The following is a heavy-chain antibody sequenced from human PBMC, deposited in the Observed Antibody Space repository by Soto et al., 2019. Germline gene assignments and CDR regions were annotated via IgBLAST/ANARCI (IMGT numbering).Heavy chain of an antibody. J-gene: IGHJ2*01. CDR3: ARDDYGNTTFDL. Sequence: SEAPGCGITSKYLQWVRHAPGQGLEWMGITNPSGGSTSYAQKFQGRVTMTRDTSTSTVYMERSSLRSEDSAVYYCARDDYGNTTFDLWGRGTLVTVSS. CDR2: TNPSGGST. V-gene: IGHV1-46*03. CDR1: GCGITSKY. D-gene: IGHD4-17*01.